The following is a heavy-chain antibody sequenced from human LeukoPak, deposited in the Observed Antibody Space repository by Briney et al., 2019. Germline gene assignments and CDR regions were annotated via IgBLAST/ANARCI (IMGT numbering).Heavy chain of an antibody. D-gene: IGHD5-18*01. CDR3: AKAAYNYGPFDY. Sequence: PGGSLRPSCEASEFTFSNYAMSWVRQAPGKGLEWVSIINNSGVHTSYADSVKGRFTISRDNSKNTLYLQMNSLRAEDTAVYYCAKAAYNYGPFDYRGQGTLVLVSS. CDR2: INNSGVHT. CDR1: EFTFSNYA. V-gene: IGHV3-23*01. J-gene: IGHJ4*02.